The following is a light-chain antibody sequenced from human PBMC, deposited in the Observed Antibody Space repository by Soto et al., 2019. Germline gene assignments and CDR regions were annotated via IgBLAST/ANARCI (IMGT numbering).Light chain of an antibody. J-gene: IGLJ1*01. CDR1: GSDVGGYDY. Sequence: QSVLTQPPSASGSPGQSVTISCTGTGSDVGGYDYVSWYQQHPGKAPKLMIYEVTIRPSVVSDRFSGSKSGNTASLTVSGLQAEDEADYYCSSYTGGNPSYVFGTGTKVTAL. CDR2: EVT. V-gene: IGLV2-8*01. CDR3: SSYTGGNPSYV.